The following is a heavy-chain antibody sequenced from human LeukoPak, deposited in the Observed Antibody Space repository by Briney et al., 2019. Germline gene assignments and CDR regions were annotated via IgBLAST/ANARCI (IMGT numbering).Heavy chain of an antibody. CDR1: GGTFSSYA. V-gene: IGHV1-69*13. J-gene: IGHJ4*02. CDR3: ARLLAVAGTTIDY. D-gene: IGHD6-19*01. CDR2: IIPIFGTA. Sequence: SVKVTCKASGGTFSSYAISWVRQAPGQGLEWMGGIIPIFGTANYAQKFQGRVTITADESTSTAYMELSSLRSEDTAVYYCARLLAVAGTTIDYWGQGTLVTVSS.